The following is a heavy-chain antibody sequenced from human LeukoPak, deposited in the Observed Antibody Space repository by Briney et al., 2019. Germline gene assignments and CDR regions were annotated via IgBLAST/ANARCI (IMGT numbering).Heavy chain of an antibody. Sequence: SETLSLTCAVYGGSFSGYYWSWIRQPPGKGLEWIGEINHSGSPNYNPSVKSRVTISVDTSKNQFSLKLSSVTAADTAVYYCARGKAVAGPYDMDVWGQGTTVTVSS. D-gene: IGHD6-19*01. J-gene: IGHJ6*02. V-gene: IGHV4-34*01. CDR3: ARGKAVAGPYDMDV. CDR1: GGSFSGYY. CDR2: INHSGSP.